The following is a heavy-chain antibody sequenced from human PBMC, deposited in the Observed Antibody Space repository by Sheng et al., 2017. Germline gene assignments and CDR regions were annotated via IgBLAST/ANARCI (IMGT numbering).Heavy chain of an antibody. D-gene: IGHD1-26*01. CDR1: GFTVSSNY. Sequence: EVQLVESGGGLVQPGGSLRLSCAASGFTVSSNYMSWVRQAPGKGLEWVSVIYSGGSTYYADSVKGRFTISRDNSKNTLYLQMNSLRAEDTAVYYCASVKGIVGATVFDYWGQGTLVTVSS. V-gene: IGHV3-66*02. J-gene: IGHJ4*02. CDR2: IYSGGST. CDR3: ASVKGIVGATVFDY.